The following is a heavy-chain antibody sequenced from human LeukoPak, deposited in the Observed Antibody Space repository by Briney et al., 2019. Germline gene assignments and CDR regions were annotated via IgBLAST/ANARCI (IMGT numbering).Heavy chain of an antibody. Sequence: GGSLRLSCAASGFTFSNYVLGWVRQAPGKGRQCVSAISGSGGSTYYADSVKGRFTISRDNSKNTLYLQMNRLRPEDTAVYYCARGTVTAPDYWGQGTLVTVSS. D-gene: IGHD2-21*02. J-gene: IGHJ4*02. CDR1: GFTFSNYV. CDR2: ISGSGGST. CDR3: ARGTVTAPDY. V-gene: IGHV3-23*01.